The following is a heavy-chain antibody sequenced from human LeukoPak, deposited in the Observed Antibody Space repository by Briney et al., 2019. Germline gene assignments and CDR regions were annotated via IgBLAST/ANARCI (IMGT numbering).Heavy chain of an antibody. Sequence: ETLSLTCAVYGGSFSGYYWSWIRQPPGKGLEWVGRIKSKTDGGTTDYAAPVKGRFTISRDDSKNTLYLQMNSLKTEDTAVYYCTTAVRFYWGQGTLVTVSS. J-gene: IGHJ4*02. D-gene: IGHD3-3*01. CDR3: TTAVRFY. V-gene: IGHV3-15*01. CDR2: IKSKTDGGTT. CDR1: GGSFSGYY.